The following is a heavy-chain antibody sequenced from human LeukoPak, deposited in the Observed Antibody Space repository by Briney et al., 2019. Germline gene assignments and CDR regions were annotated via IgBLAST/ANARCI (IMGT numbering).Heavy chain of an antibody. D-gene: IGHD4-17*01. CDR3: ARRAGSHYGDYGHFDY. CDR2: ISAYNGNT. Sequence: ASVKVSCKASGYTFTSYGISWVRQAPGQGLEWMGWISAYNGNTNYAQKLQCRVTMTTDTSTSTAYMELRSLRPDDTAVYCCARRAGSHYGDYGHFDYWGQGTLVTVSS. CDR1: GYTFTSYG. J-gene: IGHJ4*02. V-gene: IGHV1-18*01.